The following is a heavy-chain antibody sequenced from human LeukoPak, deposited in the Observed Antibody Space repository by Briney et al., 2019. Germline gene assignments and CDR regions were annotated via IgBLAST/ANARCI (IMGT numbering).Heavy chain of an antibody. CDR2: IYYSGST. CDR3: ASDKSGLSFCF. Sequence: SETLSLTCTASGGSISSSDYYWGWIRQPPGKGLEWIGSIYYSGSTYYNPSLKSRVTISVDTSKNQFSLKLTSVTAADTAVYYCASDKSGLSFCFWGQGTLVTVSS. CDR1: GGSISSSDYY. J-gene: IGHJ4*02. V-gene: IGHV4-39*01. D-gene: IGHD3-22*01.